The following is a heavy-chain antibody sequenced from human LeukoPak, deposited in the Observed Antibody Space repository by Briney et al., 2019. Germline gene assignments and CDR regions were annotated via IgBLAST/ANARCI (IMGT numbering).Heavy chain of an antibody. Sequence: GGSLRLSCAASGFTFSSYAMHWVRQAPGKGLEWVAVISYDGSNKYYADSVKGRFTISRDNSKNTLYLQMNSLRAEDTAVYYCASLYYDILTGYRGGYFDYWGQGTLVTVSS. J-gene: IGHJ4*02. D-gene: IGHD3-9*01. CDR1: GFTFSSYA. V-gene: IGHV3-30*04. CDR3: ASLYYDILTGYRGGYFDY. CDR2: ISYDGSNK.